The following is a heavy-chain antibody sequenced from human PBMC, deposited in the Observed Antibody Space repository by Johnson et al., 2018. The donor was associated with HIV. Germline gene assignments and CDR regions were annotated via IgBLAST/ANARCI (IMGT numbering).Heavy chain of an antibody. Sequence: QVQLVESGGGVVQPGRSLRLSCAASGFTFSSYAMHWVRQAPGQGLEWVAVISCDGSNKYYDDSVKGRFTNSRDTSKNTLYLQMNSMRAEDTAVYYCATDEYTNSLGVWCQGTMVTVSS. V-gene: IGHV3-30-3*01. J-gene: IGHJ3*01. D-gene: IGHD6-6*01. CDR2: ISCDGSNK. CDR3: ATDEYTNSLGV. CDR1: GFTFSSYA.